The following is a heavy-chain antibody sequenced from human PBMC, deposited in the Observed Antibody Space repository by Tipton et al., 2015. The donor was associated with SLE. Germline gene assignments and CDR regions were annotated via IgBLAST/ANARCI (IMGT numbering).Heavy chain of an antibody. D-gene: IGHD6-19*01. CDR2: INHSGST. J-gene: IGHJ4*02. Sequence: TLSLTCTVSGGSISSGYYWSWIRQPPGKGLEWIGEINHSGSTNYNPSLKSRVTISVDTSKNQFSLKLSSVTAADTAVYYCARGPGRGLVYYFDYWGQGTLVTVSS. V-gene: IGHV4-34*01. CDR1: GGSISSGYY. CDR3: ARGPGRGLVYYFDY.